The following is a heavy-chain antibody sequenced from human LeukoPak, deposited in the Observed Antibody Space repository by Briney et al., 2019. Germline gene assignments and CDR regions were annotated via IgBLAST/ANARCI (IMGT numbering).Heavy chain of an antibody. CDR1: GFTFDDYA. V-gene: IGHV3-9*01. D-gene: IGHD6-13*01. J-gene: IGHJ6*02. Sequence: GRSLRLSCAASGFTFDDYAMHWVRQAPGKGLEWVSGISWNSGSIGYADSVRGRFTISRDNAKNSLYLQMNSLRAEGTALYYCAKDIGSSSHYYYYGMDVWGQGTTVTVSS. CDR3: AKDIGSSSHYYYYGMDV. CDR2: ISWNSGSI.